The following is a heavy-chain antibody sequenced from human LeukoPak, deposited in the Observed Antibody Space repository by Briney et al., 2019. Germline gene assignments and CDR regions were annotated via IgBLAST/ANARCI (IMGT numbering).Heavy chain of an antibody. D-gene: IGHD2-2*01. CDR3: ARRRYQLLFGC. V-gene: IGHV4-34*01. J-gene: IGHJ4*02. CDR2: INHSGST. CDR1: GGSFSGYY. Sequence: PSETLSLTCAVYGGSFSGYYCSWIRQPPGKGLEWIGEINHSGSTNYNPSLKSRVTISVDTSKNQFSLKLSSVTAADTAVYYCARRRYQLLFGCWGQGTLVTVSS.